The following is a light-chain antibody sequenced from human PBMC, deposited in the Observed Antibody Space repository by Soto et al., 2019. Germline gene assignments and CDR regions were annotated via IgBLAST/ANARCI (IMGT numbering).Light chain of an antibody. J-gene: IGLJ1*01. V-gene: IGLV2-23*01. Sequence: QSALTQPPSVSGSPGQSITISCTGTSSDVGTYNLVSWYQQRPGKAPKLIISEGTRRPSGVFDRFSGSKSGNTASLSISGLQADDEADYYCCAYAGNSRYVFGTGTKVTVL. CDR2: EGT. CDR1: SSDVGTYNL. CDR3: CAYAGNSRYV.